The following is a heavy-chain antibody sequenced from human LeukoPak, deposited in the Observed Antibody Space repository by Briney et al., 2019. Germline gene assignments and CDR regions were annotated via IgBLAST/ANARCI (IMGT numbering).Heavy chain of an antibody. CDR2: ISSSSSNYI. D-gene: IGHD3-10*01. CDR1: GFTFSSYS. V-gene: IGHV3-21*01. Sequence: GGSLRLSCAASGFTFSSYSMNWVRQAPGKGLEWVSSISSSSSNYIYYADSVKGRFTISRDNAKNSLYLQMNSLRAEDTAVYYCARAYPSYGSGNNWGKGTTVTISS. J-gene: IGHJ6*04. CDR3: ARAYPSYGSGNN.